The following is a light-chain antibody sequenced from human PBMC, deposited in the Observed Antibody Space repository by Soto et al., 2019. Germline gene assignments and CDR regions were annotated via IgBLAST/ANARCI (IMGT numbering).Light chain of an antibody. CDR2: CAS. CDR1: QSVSSD. Sequence: EIVMTQSPATLSVSPGERATLSCRASQSVSSDLAWYQQKPGQAPRLLIYCASTRATGIPARFSGSGSGTEFTLTISSLQSEDFAVYYCQQYNAWPPTWTFGQGTKVDIK. V-gene: IGKV3-15*01. J-gene: IGKJ1*01. CDR3: QQYNAWPPTWT.